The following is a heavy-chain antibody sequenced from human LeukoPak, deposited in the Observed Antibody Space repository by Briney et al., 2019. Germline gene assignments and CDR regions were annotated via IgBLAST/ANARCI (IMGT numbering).Heavy chain of an antibody. D-gene: IGHD3-3*01. V-gene: IGHV4-39*01. CDR2: IYYSGST. Sequence: LETLSLTCTVSGGSISSSSYYWGWIRQPPGKGLEWIGSIYYSGSTYYNPSLKSRVTISVDTSKNQFSLKLSSVTAADTAVYYCARAPPKTYYDFWSGYYKRGNWFDPWGQGTLVTVSS. J-gene: IGHJ5*02. CDR3: ARAPPKTYYDFWSGYYKRGNWFDP. CDR1: GGSISSSSYY.